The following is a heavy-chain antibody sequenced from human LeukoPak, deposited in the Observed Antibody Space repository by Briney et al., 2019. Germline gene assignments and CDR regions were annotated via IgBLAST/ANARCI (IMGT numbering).Heavy chain of an antibody. J-gene: IGHJ4*02. CDR1: GGSISSYY. CDR2: IYYSGTA. V-gene: IGHV4-59*01. Sequence: SETLSLTCTVSGGSISSYYWSWIRQSPGKGLEWIGFIYYSGTANYDPSLKSRVTMSVDTSKNQFSLKLSSVTAADTAVYYCARDRYYYDSSGYSRFDYWGQGTLVTVSS. CDR3: ARDRYYYDSSGYSRFDY. D-gene: IGHD3-22*01.